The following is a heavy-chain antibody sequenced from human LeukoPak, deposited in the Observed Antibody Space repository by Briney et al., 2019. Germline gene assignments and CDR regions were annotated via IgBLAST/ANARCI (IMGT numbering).Heavy chain of an antibody. CDR2: ISGSGGST. Sequence: GGSLRLSCAASGSTFSSYAMSWVRQAPGKGLEWVSAISGSGGSTYYADSVKGRFTISRDNSKNTLYLQMNSLRAEDTAVYYCAKKYCSSTSCYFDYWGQGTLVTVSS. V-gene: IGHV3-23*01. CDR3: AKKYCSSTSCYFDY. J-gene: IGHJ4*02. D-gene: IGHD2-2*01. CDR1: GSTFSSYA.